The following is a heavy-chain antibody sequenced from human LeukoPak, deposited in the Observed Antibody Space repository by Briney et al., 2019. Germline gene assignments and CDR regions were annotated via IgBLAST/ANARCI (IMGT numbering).Heavy chain of an antibody. CDR2: ISSSGSTI. CDR1: GFTFSSYE. J-gene: IGHJ6*04. V-gene: IGHV3-48*03. D-gene: IGHD2-15*01. CDR3: VRERSDGSYPYYYYGMDV. Sequence: PGGSLRLSCAASGFTFSSYEMNWVRQAPGKGLEWVSYISSSGSTIYYADSVKGRFTISRDYAKNSLYLQMNSLRAEDTAVYYCVRERSDGSYPYYYYGMDVWGKGTTVTVSS.